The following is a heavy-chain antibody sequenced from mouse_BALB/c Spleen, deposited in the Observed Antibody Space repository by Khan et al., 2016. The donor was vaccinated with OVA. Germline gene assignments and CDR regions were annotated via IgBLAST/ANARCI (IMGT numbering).Heavy chain of an antibody. D-gene: IGHD2-13*01. CDR2: INPSSGYS. J-gene: IGHJ1*01. CDR3: ERRSFYGDLWYFDV. Sequence: QVQLQQSGAELANPGASVKMSCKSSGYTFSVYWIYWLKQRPGQGLEWIGYINPSSGYSDYNQRFKDKATLTADKSSTTAYMQLSSLTSEDSGVYCCERRSFYGDLWYFDVWGAGTTVTVS. CDR1: GYTFSVYW. V-gene: IGHV1-7*01.